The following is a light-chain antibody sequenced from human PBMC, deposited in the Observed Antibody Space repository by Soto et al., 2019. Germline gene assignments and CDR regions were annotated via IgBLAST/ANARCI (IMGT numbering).Light chain of an antibody. CDR2: YDD. V-gene: IGLV1-36*01. CDR1: SSNIGNNA. J-gene: IGLJ1*01. Sequence: QSVLTQPPSVSEAPRQRVTISCSGSSSNIGNNAVNWYQQLPGKAPKLLIYYDDLLPSGVSDRFSGSKSGTSASLAISGLQSEDEAFYYCAASADSLNVPGYVFRPGTILPVL. CDR3: AASADSLNVPGYV.